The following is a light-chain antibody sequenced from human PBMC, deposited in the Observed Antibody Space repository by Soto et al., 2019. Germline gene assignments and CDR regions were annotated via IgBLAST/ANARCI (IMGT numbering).Light chain of an antibody. J-gene: IGKJ1*01. CDR2: DAS. V-gene: IGKV1-5*01. Sequence: DIQMTQSPSTLSASVGDGVTITCRASQSISSWLAWYQQKPGKAPKLLIYDASSLESGVPSRFSGSGSGTEFTLTSSSLQPDDFATYYCQQYNSYSWTFGQGTKVDI. CDR1: QSISSW. CDR3: QQYNSYSWT.